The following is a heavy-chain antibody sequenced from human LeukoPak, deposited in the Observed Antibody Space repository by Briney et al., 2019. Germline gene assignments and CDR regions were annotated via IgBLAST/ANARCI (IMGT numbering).Heavy chain of an antibody. Sequence: ASVKVSCKASGYTFTYYYIHWVRQAPAQGLDWMGWINPNSGGTNYAQTFQGRVTMTRDTSITTAYMELSSLRSDDTAVYYCARLRDSSSYYFDYWGQGTLVTVSS. CDR2: INPNSGGT. V-gene: IGHV1-2*02. CDR3: ARLRDSSSYYFDY. CDR1: GYTFTYYY. J-gene: IGHJ4*02.